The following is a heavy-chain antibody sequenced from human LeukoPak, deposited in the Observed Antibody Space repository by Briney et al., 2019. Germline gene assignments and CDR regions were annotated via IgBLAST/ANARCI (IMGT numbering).Heavy chain of an antibody. Sequence: PSETLSLTCTVSGGSISSYYWSWIRQPPGKGLEWIGYIYYSGSTNYNPSLKSRVTISVDTSKNQFSLKLSSVTAADTAVYYCARARVYGSGSYFDYWGQGTLVTVSS. J-gene: IGHJ4*02. V-gene: IGHV4-59*01. CDR1: GGSISSYY. CDR2: IYYSGST. D-gene: IGHD3-10*01. CDR3: ARARVYGSGSYFDY.